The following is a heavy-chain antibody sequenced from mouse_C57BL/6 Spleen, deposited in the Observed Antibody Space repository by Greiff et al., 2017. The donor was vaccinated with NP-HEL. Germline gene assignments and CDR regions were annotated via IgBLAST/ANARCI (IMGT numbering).Heavy chain of an antibody. V-gene: IGHV1-55*01. CDR2: IYPGSGST. CDR3: ARRNYDYALFAY. D-gene: IGHD2-4*01. CDR1: GYTFTSYW. Sequence: VQLQQSGAELVKPGASVKMSCKASGYTFTSYWITWVKQRPGQGLEWIGDIYPGSGSTNYNEKFKSKATLTVDTSSSTAYMQLSSLTSEDSAVYYCARRNYDYALFAYWGQGTLVTVSA. J-gene: IGHJ3*01.